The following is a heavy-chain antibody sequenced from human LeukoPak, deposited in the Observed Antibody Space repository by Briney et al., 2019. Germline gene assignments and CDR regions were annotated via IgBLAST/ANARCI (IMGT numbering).Heavy chain of an antibody. D-gene: IGHD6-19*01. CDR3: ARVGIAVAGTEYGYYYYGMDV. J-gene: IGHJ6*02. CDR2: IYYSGST. Sequence: SETLSLTCTVSGGSISSSSYYWGWIRQPPGKGLEWIGSIYYSGSTYYNPSLKSRVTISVDTSKNQFSLKLSSVTAADTAVYYCARVGIAVAGTEYGYYYYGMDVWGQGITVTVSS. V-gene: IGHV4-39*07. CDR1: GGSISSSSYY.